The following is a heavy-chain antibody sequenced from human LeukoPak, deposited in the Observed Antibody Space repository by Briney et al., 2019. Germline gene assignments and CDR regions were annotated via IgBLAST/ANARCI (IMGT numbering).Heavy chain of an antibody. Sequence: GASVKVSCKASGYTFTSYDINWVRQATGQGLEWMGWMNPNSGNTGYAQKFQGRVTMTRNTSISTAYMELSSLRSEDTAVYYCARGSPLYSSRDFDYWGQGTLVTVSS. CDR3: ARGSPLYSSRDFDY. V-gene: IGHV1-8*01. CDR1: GYTFTSYD. J-gene: IGHJ4*02. CDR2: MNPNSGNT. D-gene: IGHD6-13*01.